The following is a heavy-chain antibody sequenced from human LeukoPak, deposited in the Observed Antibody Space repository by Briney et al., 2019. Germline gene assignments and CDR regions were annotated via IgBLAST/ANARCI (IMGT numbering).Heavy chain of an antibody. V-gene: IGHV3-15*01. J-gene: IGHJ4*02. CDR1: GFTFSSYA. D-gene: IGHD3-22*01. CDR3: TTEPNSGYYGDGFDY. CDR2: IKSKTDGGTT. Sequence: GGSLRLSCAASGFTFSSYAMSWVRQAPGKGLEWVGRIKSKTDGGTTDYAAPVKGRFTISRDDSKNTLYLQMNSLKTEDTAVYYCTTEPNSGYYGDGFDYWGQGTLVTVSS.